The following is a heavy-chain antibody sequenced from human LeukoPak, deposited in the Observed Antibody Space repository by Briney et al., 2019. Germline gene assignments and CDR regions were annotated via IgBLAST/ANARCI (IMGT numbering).Heavy chain of an antibody. CDR2: IYYSGST. J-gene: IGHJ4*02. CDR3: ARQLWLRPDYFDY. D-gene: IGHD5-18*01. CDR1: GGSISSYY. V-gene: IGHV4-59*01. Sequence: PSETLSLTCTVSGGSISSYYWSWLRQPPGKGLEWIGYIYYSGSTNYNPSLKSRVTISVDTSKNQFSLKLSSVTAADTAVYYCARQLWLRPDYFDYGGQGTLVTVSS.